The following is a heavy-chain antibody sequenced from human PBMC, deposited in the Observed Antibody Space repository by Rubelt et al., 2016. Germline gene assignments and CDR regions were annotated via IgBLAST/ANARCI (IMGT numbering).Heavy chain of an antibody. CDR2: IYYSGST. CDR3: ARQGHNWGFDL. Sequence: QVQLQESGPGLVKPSETLSLTCTVSGGSISSYYWSWIRQPPGKGLEWIGYIYYSGSTNYNPSLKSRVAISLDTSKNQLSLKRNYVTGAYTAVDYCARQGHNWGFDLWGRGTLVAVSS. J-gene: IGHJ2*01. D-gene: IGHD7-27*01. V-gene: IGHV4-59*08. CDR1: GGSISSYY.